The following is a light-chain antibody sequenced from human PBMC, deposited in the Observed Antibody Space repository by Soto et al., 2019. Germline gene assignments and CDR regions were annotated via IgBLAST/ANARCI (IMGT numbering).Light chain of an antibody. V-gene: IGKV3-15*01. CDR1: QSVSNN. CDR3: QQYSDWPQT. CDR2: HTS. Sequence: EIVMTQSPATLSVSPGERATLSCRASQSVSNNLAWYQQKPGQAPRLLIYHTSTRATGIPGRFSGSGSGTEFTLTISGLHSEDLAVYYCQQYSDWPQTFGQGTK. J-gene: IGKJ1*01.